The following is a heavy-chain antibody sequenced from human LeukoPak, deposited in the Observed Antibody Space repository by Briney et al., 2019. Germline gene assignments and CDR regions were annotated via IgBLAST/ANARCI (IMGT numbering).Heavy chain of an antibody. Sequence: GGSLRLSCAASGFPFSRYEMHWVRQAPGRGLEWVAVISVDGRNKYNPESVKGRFPISRDNSKNTLYLQMNSLRAEHTAVYYCAKVRDSGYDFDELDYWGQGTLVTVSS. J-gene: IGHJ4*02. CDR3: AKVRDSGYDFDELDY. CDR2: ISVDGRNK. CDR1: GFPFSRYE. D-gene: IGHD5-12*01. V-gene: IGHV3-30*04.